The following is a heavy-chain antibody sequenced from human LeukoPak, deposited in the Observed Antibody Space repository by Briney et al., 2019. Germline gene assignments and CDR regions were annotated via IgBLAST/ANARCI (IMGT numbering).Heavy chain of an antibody. J-gene: IGHJ4*02. CDR1: GGSISSSSYY. CDR3: ASLGRLAAIGTEH. V-gene: IGHV4-39*07. CDR2: IYYSGSA. Sequence: SETLSLTCTVSGGSISSSSYYWGWIRQPPGKGLEWIGSIYYSGSAYDNPSVKSRVTISLDTPKNQFSLKLISVTAADTAVYYCASLGRLAAIGTEHWGQGTPVTVSS. D-gene: IGHD3-16*01.